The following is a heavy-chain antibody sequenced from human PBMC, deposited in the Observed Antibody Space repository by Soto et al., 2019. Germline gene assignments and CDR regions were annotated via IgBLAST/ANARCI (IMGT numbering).Heavy chain of an antibody. CDR3: ARGRYSSSRIWFDP. Sequence: QVQLQESGPGLVKPSQTLSLTCTVSGGSISSGGYYWSWIRQHPGKGPEWIGYINYSGSTCYNPSLKSRVTISVDTSKNQFSLKLSSVTAADTAVYYCARGRYSSSRIWFDPWGQGTLVTVSS. CDR1: GGSISSGGYY. V-gene: IGHV4-31*03. J-gene: IGHJ5*02. CDR2: INYSGST. D-gene: IGHD6-13*01.